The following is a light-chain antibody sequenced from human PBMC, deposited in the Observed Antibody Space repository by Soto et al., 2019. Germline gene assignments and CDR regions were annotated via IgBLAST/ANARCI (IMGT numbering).Light chain of an antibody. V-gene: IGKV1-9*01. J-gene: IGKJ5*01. CDR1: QDITSY. CDR3: QQSYSTPIT. Sequence: IQLTQSPSSLSASVGDSVTITCRASQDITSYLAWYQQKPGKAPNLLIYGASTLQSGVPSRFSGSGSGTEFTLTISSLQPEDFATYYCQQSYSTPITFGQGTRLEIK. CDR2: GAS.